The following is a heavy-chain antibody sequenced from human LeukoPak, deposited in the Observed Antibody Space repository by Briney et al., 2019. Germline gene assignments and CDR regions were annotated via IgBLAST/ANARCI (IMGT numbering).Heavy chain of an antibody. CDR1: GDSVSSNSAA. CDR2: AYHRSEWYY. V-gene: IGHV6-1*01. J-gene: IGHJ4*02. CDR3: TRDPGVWTGYYYFDY. Sequence: SQTLSLTCAISGDSVSSNSAAWNWIRQSPSRGLEWLGRAYHRSEWYYDYAVSVRSRIIINPETSKNQFSLQLNSVTPEDTAVYYCTRDPGVWTGYYYFDYWGQGTLVTVSS. D-gene: IGHD3/OR15-3a*01.